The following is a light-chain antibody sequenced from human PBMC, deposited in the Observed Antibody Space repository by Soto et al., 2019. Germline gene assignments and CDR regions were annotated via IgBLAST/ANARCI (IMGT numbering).Light chain of an antibody. CDR3: CSRAGSGYSWV. Sequence: QSVLTQPASVSGSPGQSITISCTGTSSDVGNYNLVSWYQQHPGKAPKLMIYEVSQRPSGVSNRLSGSKSGNSASLTISGLQAEDEDDYYCCSRAGSGYSWVFGGGTKLTVL. CDR2: EVS. CDR1: SSDVGNYNL. V-gene: IGLV2-23*02. J-gene: IGLJ3*02.